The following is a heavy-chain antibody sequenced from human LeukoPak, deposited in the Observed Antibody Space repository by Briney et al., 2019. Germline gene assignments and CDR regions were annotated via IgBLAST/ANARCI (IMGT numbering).Heavy chain of an antibody. J-gene: IGHJ4*02. CDR3: ARGAAGGDFDY. V-gene: IGHV3-30*03. Sequence: GGSLRLSCAASGFTFSSYGMHWVRQAPGKGLEWVAVISYDGSNKYYADSVKGRFTISRDNSKNTLYLQMSSLRVEDTAVYYCARGAAGGDFDYWGQGTLVTVSS. CDR2: ISYDGSNK. CDR1: GFTFSSYG. D-gene: IGHD6-13*01.